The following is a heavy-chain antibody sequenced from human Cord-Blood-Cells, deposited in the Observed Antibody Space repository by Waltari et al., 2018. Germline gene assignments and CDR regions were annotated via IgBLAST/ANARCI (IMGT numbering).Heavy chain of an antibody. CDR1: GFTFSSYS. CDR3: ARDSRYSSSSGD. V-gene: IGHV3-21*01. Sequence: EVQLVESGGGLVKPGGSLRLSCAASGFTFSSYSLTWVRQAPGKGLEWVSSISSSSSYIYYADSVKVRFTISRDNAKNSLYLQMNSLRAEDTAVYYCARDSRYSSSSGDWGQGTLVTVSS. D-gene: IGHD6-6*01. CDR2: ISSSSSYI. J-gene: IGHJ4*02.